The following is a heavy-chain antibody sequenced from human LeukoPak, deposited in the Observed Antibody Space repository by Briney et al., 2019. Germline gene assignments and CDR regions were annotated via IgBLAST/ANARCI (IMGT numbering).Heavy chain of an antibody. CDR3: AKTSGGDNYYYHYYMDV. CDR2: ISVSGGSA. D-gene: IGHD4-17*01. J-gene: IGHJ6*03. CDR1: GFTFTTYG. V-gene: IGHV3-23*01. Sequence: GGSLRLSCAASGFTFTTYGMNWVRQAPGKGLEWVSGISVSGGSAYYADSVKGRFTISRDNSKDTLYLQMNSLRAEDTAVYYCAKTSGGDNYYYHYYMDVWGKGTTVTVSS.